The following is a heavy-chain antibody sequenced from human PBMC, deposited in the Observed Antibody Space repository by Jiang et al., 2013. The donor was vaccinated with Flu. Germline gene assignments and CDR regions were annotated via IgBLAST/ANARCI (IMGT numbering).Heavy chain of an antibody. D-gene: IGHD3-22*01. CDR2: ISYSGSI. CDR1: GASISSSSDF. J-gene: IGHJ4*02. V-gene: IGHV4-39*01. CDR3: ARRHHTSVYHHFDY. Sequence: LLKPSETLSLTCTVSGASISSSSDFWDWIRQPPGKGLEWIGTISYSGSIYYNPSLKSRVTMSVGTSKNQFSLKLSSVTAADTAMYYCARRHHTSVYHHFDYWGQGTLVTVSS.